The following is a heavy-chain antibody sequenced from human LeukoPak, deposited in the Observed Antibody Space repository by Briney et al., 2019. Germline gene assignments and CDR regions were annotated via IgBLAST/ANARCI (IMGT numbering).Heavy chain of an antibody. D-gene: IGHD3-22*01. CDR1: GFTFSSYG. CDR3: ARATYYDSSHDI. CDR2: ISGSGGST. V-gene: IGHV3-23*01. J-gene: IGHJ3*02. Sequence: PGGTLRLSCAASGFTFSSYGMSWVRQAPGKGLEWVSAISGSGGSTYYADSVKGRFTISRDNSKNTLYLQMNSLRAEDTAVYYCARATYYDSSHDIWGQGTMVTVSS.